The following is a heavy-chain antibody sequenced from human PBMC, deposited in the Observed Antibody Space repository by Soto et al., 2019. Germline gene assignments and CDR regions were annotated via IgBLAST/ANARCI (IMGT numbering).Heavy chain of an antibody. Sequence: QLLESGGNLVQPGGSLRLSCVASGFIFSTSPMSWVRQAPGKGREWVSAISGSGGSPYYADSVKGRFTISRDNSKNTLYLEMNSLRAEDTAVYYCAKGPTIFGVIIVAEYYYGMDVWGQGTTVTVSS. J-gene: IGHJ6*02. D-gene: IGHD3-3*01. CDR3: AKGPTIFGVIIVAEYYYGMDV. V-gene: IGHV3-23*01. CDR2: ISGSGGSP. CDR1: GFIFSTSP.